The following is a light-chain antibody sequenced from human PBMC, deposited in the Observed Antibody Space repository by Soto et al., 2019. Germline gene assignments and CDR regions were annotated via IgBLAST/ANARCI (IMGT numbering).Light chain of an antibody. J-gene: IGLJ3*02. V-gene: IGLV2-14*01. CDR3: SSYTTSSTMM. CDR2: EVS. CDR1: MRDVGAYNL. Sequence: QSALTQPASVSGSAGQSITISCSGTMRDVGAYNLVSWYQQYPGKAPKLMIYEVSERPSGVSNRFSGSKSGDTASLTISGLQAEDEAYYYCSSYTTSSTMMFGGGTKLTVL.